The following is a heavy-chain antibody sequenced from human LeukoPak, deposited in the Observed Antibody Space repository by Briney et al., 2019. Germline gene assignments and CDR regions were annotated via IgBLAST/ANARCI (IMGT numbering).Heavy chain of an antibody. J-gene: IGHJ4*02. V-gene: IGHV1-2*02. D-gene: IGHD2-2*01. CDR3: AREISCSSTSCPDY. Sequence: ASVKVPCKASGYTFTGYYMHWVRQAPGQGLEWMGWINPNSGGTNYAQKFQGRVTMTRDTSISTAYMELSRLRSDDTAVYYCAREISCSSTSCPDYWGQGTLVTVSS. CDR2: INPNSGGT. CDR1: GYTFTGYY.